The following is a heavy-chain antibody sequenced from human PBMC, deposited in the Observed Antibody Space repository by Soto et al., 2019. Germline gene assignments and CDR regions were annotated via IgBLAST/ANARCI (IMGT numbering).Heavy chain of an antibody. D-gene: IGHD3-10*01. V-gene: IGHV3-30*18. CDR1: GFIFSRYG. Sequence: QGQLVESGGGVVQPGTSLRLSCEASGFIFSRYGMHWVRQAPGKGQEWVAVISYDGSNKYYAESVKGRFIISRDKSENTLYLQMNSLRAEDTAVYYCAKDLGSGKPYYYYAMDVWGQGTTVTVSS. J-gene: IGHJ6*02. CDR2: ISYDGSNK. CDR3: AKDLGSGKPYYYYAMDV.